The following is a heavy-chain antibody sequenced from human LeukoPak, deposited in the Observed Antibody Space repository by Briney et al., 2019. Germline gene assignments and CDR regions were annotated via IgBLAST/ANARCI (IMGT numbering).Heavy chain of an antibody. CDR3: ARGFRYSSSWYSYSEYFQH. Sequence: SETLSLTCAVYGGSFSGYYWSWIRQPPGKGLEWIGEINHSGSTNYNPSLKSRDTISVDTSKNQFSLKLSSVTAADTAVYYCARGFRYSSSWYSYSEYFQHWGQGTLVTVSS. D-gene: IGHD6-13*01. CDR2: INHSGST. J-gene: IGHJ1*01. CDR1: GGSFSGYY. V-gene: IGHV4-34*01.